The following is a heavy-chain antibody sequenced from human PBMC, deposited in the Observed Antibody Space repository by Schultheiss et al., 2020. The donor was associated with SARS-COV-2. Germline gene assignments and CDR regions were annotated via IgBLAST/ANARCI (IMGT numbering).Heavy chain of an antibody. Sequence: GGSLRLSCAASGFTFSSYEMNWVRQAPGKGLEWVSYISSSGSTIYYADSVKGRFTISRDNSKNTLYLQMNSLRAEDTAVYYCARYSSVGGRYDFWSGPQEDYYYGMDVWGQGTTVTVSS. CDR2: ISSSGSTI. J-gene: IGHJ6*02. CDR1: GFTFSSYE. D-gene: IGHD3-3*01. V-gene: IGHV3-48*03. CDR3: ARYSSVGGRYDFWSGPQEDYYYGMDV.